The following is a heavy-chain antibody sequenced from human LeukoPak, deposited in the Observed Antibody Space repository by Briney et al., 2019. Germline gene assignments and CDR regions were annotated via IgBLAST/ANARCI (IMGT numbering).Heavy chain of an antibody. V-gene: IGHV3-33*06. CDR3: AKDKKTIAAAAVFDY. D-gene: IGHD6-13*01. Sequence: HPGRSLRLSCAASGFTFSSYGMHWVRQAPGKGLEWVAVIWYDGSNKYYADSVKGRFTISRDNSKNTLYLQMNSLRAEDTAVYYCAKDKKTIAAAAVFDYWGQGTLVTVSS. J-gene: IGHJ4*02. CDR2: IWYDGSNK. CDR1: GFTFSSYG.